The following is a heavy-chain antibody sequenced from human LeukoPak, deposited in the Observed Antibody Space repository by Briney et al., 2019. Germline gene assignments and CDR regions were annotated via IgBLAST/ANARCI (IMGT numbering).Heavy chain of an antibody. V-gene: IGHV3-23*01. D-gene: IGHD3-10*01. Sequence: GGSLRLSCAASGFTFSSYAMSWVRQAPGEGLEWVSAIGGRDGSTYYADSVKGRFTISRDDSKNTLYVQMNSLRAEDTAVYYCAKGHYYGSGSLDYWGQGTLVTVSS. CDR3: AKGHYYGSGSLDY. J-gene: IGHJ4*02. CDR2: IGGRDGST. CDR1: GFTFSSYA.